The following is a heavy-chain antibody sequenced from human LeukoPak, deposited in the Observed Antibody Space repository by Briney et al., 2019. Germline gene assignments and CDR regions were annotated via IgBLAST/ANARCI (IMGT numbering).Heavy chain of an antibody. CDR1: GITVSKYW. D-gene: IGHD4-17*01. V-gene: IGHV3-74*01. CDR2: IHSDGSTT. Sequence: GGSLRLSCAVSGITVSKYWMHWVRQVPGKGLVWVSRIHSDGSTTDYADSVKGRFTITRDSAKNTLYLEMNSLRVEDTAVYYCTRDANRYGGMDVWGQGTTVTVSS. CDR3: TRDANRYGGMDV. J-gene: IGHJ6*02.